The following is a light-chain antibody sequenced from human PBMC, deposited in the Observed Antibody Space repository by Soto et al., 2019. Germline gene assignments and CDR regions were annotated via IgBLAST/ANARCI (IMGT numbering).Light chain of an antibody. J-gene: IGKJ1*01. Sequence: EIVVTQSPATLSLSPGERATLSCRASQTLSPNYLAWCQQKPGHPPRLLIYGSSKRATGIPDRFSGSGSGTDFTLTISRLEPEDFAVYYCQQYGSSGTFGQGTKVDIK. CDR3: QQYGSSGT. CDR2: GSS. CDR1: QTLSPNY. V-gene: IGKV3-20*01.